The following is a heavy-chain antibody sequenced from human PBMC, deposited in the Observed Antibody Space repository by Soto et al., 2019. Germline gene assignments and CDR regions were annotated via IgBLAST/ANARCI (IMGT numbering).Heavy chain of an antibody. CDR2: IYYSGST. CDR3: ARHGSGCSGGSCYQTLYYYFDY. D-gene: IGHD2-15*01. Sequence: SETLSLTCTVSGGSISSSSYYWGWIRQPPGKGLEWIGSIYYSGSTYYNPSLKSRVTISVDTSKNQFSLKLSSVTAADTAVYYCARHGSGCSGGSCYQTLYYYFDYWGQGTLVTVSS. CDR1: GGSISSSSYY. J-gene: IGHJ4*02. V-gene: IGHV4-39*01.